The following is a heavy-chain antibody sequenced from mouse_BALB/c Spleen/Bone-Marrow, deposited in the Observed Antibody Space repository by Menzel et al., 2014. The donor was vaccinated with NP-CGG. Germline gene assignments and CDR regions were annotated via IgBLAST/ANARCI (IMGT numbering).Heavy chain of an antibody. Sequence: QVQLQQSGAELVRPGSSVKISCKASGYAFSTYWMTWVKQRPGQGLEWIGQIYPGDGDTKYNGKFKGKATLTADKSSSTAYMQLSSLTSEDSAVYFCAKVTTGCAYWGQGTLVTVSA. D-gene: IGHD2-2*01. CDR2: IYPGDGDT. CDR3: AKVTTGCAY. V-gene: IGHV1-80*01. CDR1: GYAFSTYW. J-gene: IGHJ3*01.